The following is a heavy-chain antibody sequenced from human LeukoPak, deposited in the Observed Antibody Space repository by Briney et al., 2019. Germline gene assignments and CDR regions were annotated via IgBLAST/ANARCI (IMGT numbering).Heavy chain of an antibody. V-gene: IGHV4-59*01. Sequence: SETLSLTCTVSGGSISSYYWSWIRQPPGKGLEWIGYIYYSGSTNYNPSLKSRVTIPVDTSKNQFSLKLSSVTAADTAVYYCARNGDYYYGMDVWGQGTTVTVSS. CDR2: IYYSGST. J-gene: IGHJ6*02. CDR1: GGSISSYY. D-gene: IGHD1-1*01. CDR3: ARNGDYYYGMDV.